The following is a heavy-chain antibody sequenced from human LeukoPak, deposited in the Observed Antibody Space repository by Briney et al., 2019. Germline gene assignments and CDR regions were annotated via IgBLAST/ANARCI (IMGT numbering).Heavy chain of an antibody. CDR3: ARDNGDILTELGVDY. Sequence: PGGSLRLSCAASGFTFSSYSMNWVRQAPGKGLEWVSYISSSSSTIYYADSVKGRFTISRDNAKNSLYLQMSSLRAEDTAVYYCARDNGDILTELGVDYWGQGTLVTVSS. CDR1: GFTFSSYS. CDR2: ISSSSSTI. D-gene: IGHD3-9*01. V-gene: IGHV3-48*04. J-gene: IGHJ4*02.